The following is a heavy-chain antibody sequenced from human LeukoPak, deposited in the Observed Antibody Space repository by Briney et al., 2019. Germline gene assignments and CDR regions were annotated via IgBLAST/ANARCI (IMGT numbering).Heavy chain of an antibody. CDR2: IYYSGST. V-gene: IGHV4-59*01. D-gene: IGHD3-16*01. Sequence: SETLSLTCTVSGGSISSYYWSWIRQPPGKGLEWIGYIYYSGSTNYNPSLKSRVTISVDTSKNQFSLKLSSVTAADTAVYYCARDQLGEPYFDYWGQGTLVTVSS. CDR3: ARDQLGEPYFDY. CDR1: GGSISSYY. J-gene: IGHJ4*02.